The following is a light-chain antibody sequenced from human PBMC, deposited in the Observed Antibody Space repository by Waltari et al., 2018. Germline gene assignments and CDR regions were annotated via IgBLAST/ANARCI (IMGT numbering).Light chain of an antibody. CDR3: QTWGTGIHVV. CDR1: SGHSSYA. Sequence: QLVLTQSPSASASLGASVKLTCTLSSGHSSYAIAWHQQQPGKGPRYLMKLNSDGSHSKGDGIPDRFSGSSSGAERYLTISRLQSEDEADYYCQTWGTGIHVVFGGGTKLTVL. V-gene: IGLV4-69*01. CDR2: LNSDGSH. J-gene: IGLJ2*01.